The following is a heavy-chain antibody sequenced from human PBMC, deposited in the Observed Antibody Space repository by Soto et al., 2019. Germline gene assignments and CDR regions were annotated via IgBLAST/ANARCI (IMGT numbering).Heavy chain of an antibody. V-gene: IGHV1-69*13. CDR3: ARPVGYSYRLDAFDI. CDR2: IIPIFGTA. D-gene: IGHD5-18*01. Sequence: SVKVSCKASGGTFSSYAINWVRQAPGQGLEWMGGIIPIFGTANYAQKFQGRVTITADESTSTAYMELSSLRSEDTAVYYCARPVGYSYRLDAFDIWGQGTMVTVSS. J-gene: IGHJ3*02. CDR1: GGTFSSYA.